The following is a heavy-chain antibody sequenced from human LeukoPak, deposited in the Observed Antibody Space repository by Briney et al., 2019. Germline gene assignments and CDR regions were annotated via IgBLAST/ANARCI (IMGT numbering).Heavy chain of an antibody. J-gene: IGHJ4*02. CDR3: AKGGKWDVTPFDY. CDR2: ISGGGGST. Sequence: GGSLRLSCAASGFTFSSYSMNWVRQAPGKGLEWVSTISGGGGSTYYADSVKGRFTIPRDNSKNTLYLQVNSLRAEDTAVYYCAKGGKWDVTPFDYWGQGTLVTVSS. CDR1: GFTFSSYS. V-gene: IGHV3-23*01. D-gene: IGHD1-26*01.